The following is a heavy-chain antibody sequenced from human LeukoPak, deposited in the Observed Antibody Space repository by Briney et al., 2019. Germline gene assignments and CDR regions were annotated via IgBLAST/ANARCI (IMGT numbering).Heavy chain of an antibody. J-gene: IGHJ3*02. CDR1: GYSFTSYR. CDR2: IYPGDSDT. D-gene: IGHD3-3*01. V-gene: IGHV5-51*01. Sequence: GESLKISCKGSGYSFTSYRIGWVRQMPGKGLEWMGIIYPGDSDTRYSPSFQGQVTISADKSISTAYLQWSSLRASDTAIYYCARGVFWSGFYNDAFDIWGQGTMVTVSS. CDR3: ARGVFWSGFYNDAFDI.